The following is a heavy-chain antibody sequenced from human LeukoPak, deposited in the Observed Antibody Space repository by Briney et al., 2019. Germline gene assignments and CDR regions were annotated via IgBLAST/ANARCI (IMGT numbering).Heavy chain of an antibody. CDR1: GFIFDDYA. J-gene: IGHJ3*02. D-gene: IGHD4-17*01. V-gene: IGHV3-9*01. CDR2: ISWNSGSI. Sequence: PGGSLRLSCAASGFIFDDYAMHWVRQAPGKGLEWVSGISWNSGSIGYADSVKGRFTISRDNAKNSLYLQMNSLRAEDTALYYCAKDNGSKLRGAFDIWGQGTMVTVSS. CDR3: AKDNGSKLRGAFDI.